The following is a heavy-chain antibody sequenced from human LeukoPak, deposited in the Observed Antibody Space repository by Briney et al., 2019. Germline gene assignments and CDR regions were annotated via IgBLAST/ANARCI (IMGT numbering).Heavy chain of an antibody. CDR2: IHYSGST. V-gene: IGHV4-59*01. CDR3: ARGGGDSSSSQDFDY. CDR1: GVSISTYS. D-gene: IGHD6-13*01. J-gene: IGHJ4*02. Sequence: SETLSFTCTVSGVSISTYSWSWIRQPPGKGLEWIAYIHYSGSTNYDPSLKSRVTISIDTSKNQFSLKVTSVTAADTAVYYCARGGGDSSSSQDFDYWGQGILVTVSS.